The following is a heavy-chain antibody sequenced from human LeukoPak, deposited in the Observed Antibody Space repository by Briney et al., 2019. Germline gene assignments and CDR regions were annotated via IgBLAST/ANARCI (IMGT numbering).Heavy chain of an antibody. V-gene: IGHV3-7*03. D-gene: IGHD3-10*01. Sequence: TGGSLRLSCAASGFTLSSYWMSWVRQAPGKGLEWVANIKEDGSEKYYVDSVKGRFTISRDNAKNSLYLHMNSLTAEDTAMYYCARDWVAGVPFDAFGIWGQGTMVSVSS. CDR1: GFTLSSYW. CDR3: ARDWVAGVPFDAFGI. J-gene: IGHJ3*02. CDR2: IKEDGSEK.